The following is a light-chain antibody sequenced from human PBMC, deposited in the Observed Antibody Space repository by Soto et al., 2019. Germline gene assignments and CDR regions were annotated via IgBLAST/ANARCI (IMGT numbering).Light chain of an antibody. CDR2: DVT. CDR1: STDVGANNY. CDR3: YSHVDATTGL. V-gene: IGLV2-14*01. Sequence: QSVLTQPASVSGSPGQSITISCTGTSTDVGANNYVSWYQQHPGRAPKVMIYDVTNRPSGVSSRFSGSKSGNTASLTISGLQAEDEADYYCYSHVDATTGLFGGGTKVTVL. J-gene: IGLJ2*01.